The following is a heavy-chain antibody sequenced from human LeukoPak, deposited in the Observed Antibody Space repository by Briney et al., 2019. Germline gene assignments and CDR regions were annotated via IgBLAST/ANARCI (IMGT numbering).Heavy chain of an antibody. CDR2: INHSGST. CDR3: ARFTVTTGGRGFDI. Sequence: SETLSLTCAVYGGSFSGYYWSWIRQPPGKGLEWIGEINHSGSTNYNPSLKSRVTISVDTSKNQFSLKLSSVTAADTAVYYCARFTVTTGGRGFDIWGQGTMVTVSS. J-gene: IGHJ3*02. V-gene: IGHV4-34*01. CDR1: GGSFSGYY. D-gene: IGHD4-17*01.